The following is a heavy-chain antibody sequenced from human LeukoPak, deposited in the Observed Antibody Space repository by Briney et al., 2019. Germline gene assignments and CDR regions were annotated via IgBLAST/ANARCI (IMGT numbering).Heavy chain of an antibody. V-gene: IGHV3-30*18. CDR1: GFTFSSYG. CDR3: AKVPGGGSYFELWY. Sequence: GALRLSCAASGFTFSSYGMHWVRQAPGKGLEWVAVISYDGSNKYYADSVKGRFTISRDNSKNTLYLQMNSLRAEDTAVYYCAKVPGGGSYFELWYWGQGTLVTVSS. CDR2: ISYDGSNK. J-gene: IGHJ4*02. D-gene: IGHD1-26*01.